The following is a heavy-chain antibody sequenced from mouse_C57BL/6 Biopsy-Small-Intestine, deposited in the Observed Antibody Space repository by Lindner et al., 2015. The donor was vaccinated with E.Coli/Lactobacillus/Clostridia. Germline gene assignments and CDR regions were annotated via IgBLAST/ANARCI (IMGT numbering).Heavy chain of an antibody. CDR2: IRLKSDNYAT. CDR3: TDPTGTLGYIMGF. V-gene: IGHV6-3*01. CDR1: GFTFSNYW. J-gene: IGHJ4*01. Sequence: VQLQESGGGLVQPGGSMKLSCVASGFTFSNYWMNWVRQSPEKGLEWVAQIRLKSDNYATDYADSVKGRFTISRDDSKSSVYLEMNNLRAEDTGIYYCTDPTGTLGYIMGFWGQGTSVTVSS. D-gene: IGHD4-1*02.